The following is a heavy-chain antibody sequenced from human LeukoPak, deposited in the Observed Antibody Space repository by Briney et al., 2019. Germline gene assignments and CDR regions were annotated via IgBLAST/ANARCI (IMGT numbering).Heavy chain of an antibody. D-gene: IGHD6-13*01. Sequence: SETLSLTCAVYGGSFSGYYWNWIRQPPGKGLEWTGEINHSGSTNYNPSLKSRVTISVDTSKNQFSLKLSSVTAADTAVYYCARGVLEAAAGLLYYMDVWGKGTTVTVSS. V-gene: IGHV4-34*01. CDR1: GGSFSGYY. CDR3: ARGVLEAAAGLLYYMDV. J-gene: IGHJ6*03. CDR2: INHSGST.